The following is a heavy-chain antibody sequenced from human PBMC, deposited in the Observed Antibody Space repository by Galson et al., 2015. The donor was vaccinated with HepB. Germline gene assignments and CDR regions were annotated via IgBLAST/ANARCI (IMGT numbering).Heavy chain of an antibody. CDR3: VRSGTYDV. J-gene: IGHJ3*01. V-gene: IGHV3-73*01. Sequence: SLRLSCAASGFSFSGSAMHWVRQPSGKGLEWVGRIRSKPNTFATNYAASVTGRFIISRDDSKNTTYLQMNNLKTEDTAVYYCVRSGTYDVWGRGTMVTVSS. CDR1: GFSFSGSA. CDR2: IRSKPNTFAT.